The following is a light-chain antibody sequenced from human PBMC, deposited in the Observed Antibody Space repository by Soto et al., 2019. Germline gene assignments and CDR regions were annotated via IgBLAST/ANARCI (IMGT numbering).Light chain of an antibody. J-gene: IGKJ2*01. CDR3: QQRDKWPRT. CDR1: QSVGSY. Sequence: EIVLTQSPATLSLSPGERGTLSCRASQSVGSYLAWYQHKPGQTPGLLIYGASNRATDIPGRFSGRGSGTDFTLTISSLESGDSAVYYCQQRDKWPRTFGQGTKLEIK. CDR2: GAS. V-gene: IGKV3-11*01.